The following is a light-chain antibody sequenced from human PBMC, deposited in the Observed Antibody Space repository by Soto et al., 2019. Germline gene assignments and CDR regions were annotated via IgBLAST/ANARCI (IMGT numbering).Light chain of an antibody. CDR3: SPYAGSGTFYV. Sequence: QSVLTQPASVSGSPGQSITISCTGTSSDVGSYNLVSWYQQHPGKAPKLMIYEGSKRPSGVSSRFSGSKSGNTASLTISGLQAEDEADYYCSPYAGSGTFYVFGTGTKVTVL. CDR1: SSDVGSYNL. V-gene: IGLV2-23*01. CDR2: EGS. J-gene: IGLJ1*01.